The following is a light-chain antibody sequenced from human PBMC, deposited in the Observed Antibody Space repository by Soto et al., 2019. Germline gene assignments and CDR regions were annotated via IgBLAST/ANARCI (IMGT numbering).Light chain of an antibody. CDR1: HSISSY. J-gene: IGKJ4*01. V-gene: IGKV3D-15*01. Sequence: TQSPSTLSVPKGERASLSCRASHSISSYFAWYQQKPGQAPRLLIYDTSTRATGIPARFSGSGSRTEFTPTISSLQSEDFAVYFCQQYNKRPLTFGGGTKLDIK. CDR2: DTS. CDR3: QQYNKRPLT.